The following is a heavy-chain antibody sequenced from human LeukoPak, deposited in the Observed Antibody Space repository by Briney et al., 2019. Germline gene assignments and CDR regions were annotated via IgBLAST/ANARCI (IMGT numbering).Heavy chain of an antibody. CDR1: GGSISSHY. CDR3: AREGTSSSWDD. J-gene: IGHJ4*02. CDR2: IYYSGST. D-gene: IGHD6-6*01. Sequence: SETLSLTCTVSGGSISSHYWSWIRQPPGKGLEWIGYIYYSGSTNYNPSLKSRVTISVDTSKNQFSLKLSSVTAADTAVYYCAREGTSSSWDDWGQGTLVTVSS. V-gene: IGHV4-59*11.